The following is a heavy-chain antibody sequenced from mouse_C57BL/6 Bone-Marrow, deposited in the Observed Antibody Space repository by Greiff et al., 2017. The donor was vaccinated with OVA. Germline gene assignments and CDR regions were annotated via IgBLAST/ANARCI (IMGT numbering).Heavy chain of an antibody. Sequence: VQLQQPGAELVKPGASVKLSCKASGYTFTSYWMQWVKQRPGQGLEWIGEIDPSGSYTNYNQKFKGKATLTVDTSSSTAYMQLNSLTSEDSAVYDCASAVVAYWGQGTLVTVSA. CDR1: GYTFTSYW. D-gene: IGHD6-1*01. J-gene: IGHJ3*01. CDR3: ASAVVAY. V-gene: IGHV1-50*01. CDR2: IDPSGSYT.